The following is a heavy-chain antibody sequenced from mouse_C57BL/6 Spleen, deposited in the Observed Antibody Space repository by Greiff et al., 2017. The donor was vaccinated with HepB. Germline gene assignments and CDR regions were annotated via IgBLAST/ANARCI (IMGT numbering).Heavy chain of an antibody. Sequence: DVKLVESGGGLVKPGGSLKLSCAASGFTFSDYGMHWVRQAPEKGLEWVAYISSGSSTIYYADTVKGRFTISRDNAKNTLFLQMTSLRSEDTAMYYCARRDYDYDFYAMDYWGQGTSVTVSS. CDR3: ARRDYDYDFYAMDY. CDR2: ISSGSSTI. CDR1: GFTFSDYG. D-gene: IGHD2-4*01. J-gene: IGHJ4*01. V-gene: IGHV5-17*01.